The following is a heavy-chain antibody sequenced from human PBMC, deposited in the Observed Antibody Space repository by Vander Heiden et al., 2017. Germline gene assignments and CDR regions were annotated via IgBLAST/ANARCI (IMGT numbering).Heavy chain of an antibody. J-gene: IGHJ4*02. V-gene: IGHV3-53*01. CDR2: IYSGGST. Sequence: GGSLRLSCAASGFTVSSNYMSWVRQAPGKGLEWVSVIYSGGSTYYADSVKGRFTISRDNSKNTLYLQMNSMRAEDTAVYYCVRAVAGTTLDYWGQGTLVTVSS. CDR3: VRAVAGTTLDY. D-gene: IGHD6-19*01. CDR1: GFTVSSNY.